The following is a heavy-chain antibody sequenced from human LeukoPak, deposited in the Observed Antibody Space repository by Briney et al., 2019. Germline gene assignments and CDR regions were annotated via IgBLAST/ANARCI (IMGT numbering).Heavy chain of an antibody. CDR3: ARGPSGYHNT. D-gene: IGHD5-12*01. J-gene: IGHJ4*02. CDR1: GFAFSSYG. Sequence: PGGSLRLSCVASGFAFSSYGMHWVRQAPGKGLDWVAVISYDGSSKYYTDSVKGRFTISRDNSKNTLYLEMNSLRAEDTAVYYCARGPSGYHNTGGQGTLVTVSS. CDR2: ISYDGSSK. V-gene: IGHV3-30*03.